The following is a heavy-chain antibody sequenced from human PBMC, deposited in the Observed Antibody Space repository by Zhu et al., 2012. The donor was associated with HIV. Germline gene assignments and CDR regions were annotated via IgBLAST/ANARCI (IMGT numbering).Heavy chain of an antibody. J-gene: IGHJ1*01. V-gene: IGHV4-39*01. Sequence: QVQLQESGPGLVKPSETLSLTCTVSGGSISSSSYYWGWIRQPLGKGLEWIGSIYYSGSTYYNPSLKSRVTISVDTSKNQFSLKLSSVTAADTAVYYCASLSGSYHAEYFQHWARAPWSPSPQ. CDR3: ASLSGSYHAEYFQH. D-gene: IGHD1-26*01. CDR1: GGSISSSSYY. CDR2: IYYSGST.